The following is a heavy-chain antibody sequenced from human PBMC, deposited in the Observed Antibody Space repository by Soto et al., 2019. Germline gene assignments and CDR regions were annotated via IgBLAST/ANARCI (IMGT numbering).Heavy chain of an antibody. CDR2: ISYDGSNK. D-gene: IGHD5-18*01. Sequence: GGSLRLSCAASGFTFSSYAMHWVRQAPGKGLEWVAVISYDGSNKYYADSVKGRFTISRDNSKNTLYLQMNSLRAEDTAVYYCARDRSYGFFYYGMDVWGRGTTVTVSS. V-gene: IGHV3-30-3*01. CDR1: GFTFSSYA. J-gene: IGHJ6*02. CDR3: ARDRSYGFFYYGMDV.